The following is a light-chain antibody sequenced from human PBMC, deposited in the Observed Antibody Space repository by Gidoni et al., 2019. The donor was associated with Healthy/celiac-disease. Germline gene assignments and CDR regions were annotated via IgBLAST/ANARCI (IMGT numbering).Light chain of an antibody. CDR1: QSISSY. J-gene: IGKJ4*01. CDR2: AAS. Sequence: DIQMTQSPSSLSASVGDRVTITCRASQSISSYLNWYQQKPGKAPKHLIYAASSLQSGVPSRFSGSGSGTDFTLTISSLQPEDCATYYCQQSYSTPRTFGGXTKVEIK. CDR3: QQSYSTPRT. V-gene: IGKV1-39*01.